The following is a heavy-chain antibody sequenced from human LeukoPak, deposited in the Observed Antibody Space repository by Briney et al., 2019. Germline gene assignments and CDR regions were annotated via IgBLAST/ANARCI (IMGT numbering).Heavy chain of an antibody. J-gene: IGHJ4*02. D-gene: IGHD3-22*01. CDR3: ARGGQNLVVTIVDY. V-gene: IGHV3-30-3*01. Sequence: PGGSLRLSCAASGFTFNSYVMHWVRQAPGKGLEWVAVMSYDGSDKYYADSVKGRFTISRDNSKNTLYLQMNSLRAEDTAVYYCARGGQNLVVTIVDYWGQGTPVTVSS. CDR2: MSYDGSDK. CDR1: GFTFNSYV.